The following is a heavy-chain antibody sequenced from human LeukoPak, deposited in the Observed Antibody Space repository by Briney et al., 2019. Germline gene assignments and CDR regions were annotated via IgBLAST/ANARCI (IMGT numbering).Heavy chain of an antibody. CDR1: GDSVSSNSAA. D-gene: IGHD1-1*01. CDR3: ARSTGPIDY. CDR2: TYYRSKWST. V-gene: IGHV6-1*01. Sequence: PSQTLSLTCAISGDSVSSNSAAWNWIRQSPSRGLEWLGRTYYRSKWSTYYAVSVKSRISINRDTSKNQISLQLNSVAPEDTAVYYCARSTGPIDYWGQGTLDTVSS. J-gene: IGHJ4*02.